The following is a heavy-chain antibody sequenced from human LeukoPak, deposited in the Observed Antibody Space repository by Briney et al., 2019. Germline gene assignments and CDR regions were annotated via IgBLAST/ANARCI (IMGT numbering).Heavy chain of an antibody. V-gene: IGHV4-34*01. Sequence: SETLSLTCAVYGGSFSGYYWSWIRQPPGKGLEWIGEINHSGSTNYNPSLKSRVTISVDTSKNQFSLKLSSVTAADTAVYYCARDYSGSLDYWGQGTLVTVSS. CDR3: ARDYSGSLDY. CDR1: GGSFSGYY. D-gene: IGHD1-26*01. J-gene: IGHJ4*02. CDR2: INHSGST.